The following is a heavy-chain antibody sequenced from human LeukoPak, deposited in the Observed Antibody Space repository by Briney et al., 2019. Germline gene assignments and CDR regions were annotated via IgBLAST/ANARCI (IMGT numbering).Heavy chain of an antibody. CDR2: ISFSGST. V-gene: IGHV4-39*01. J-gene: IGHJ5*02. Sequence: SETLSLTCTVSGGSISRSDSYWGWIRQPPREGLEWIGSISFSGSTYYNPSLKSRVTISIDTSKNQFSLTLSSVTAADTAVYYCARDQQYQRPAGWFDPWGQGTLVTVSS. D-gene: IGHD2-2*01. CDR3: ARDQQYQRPAGWFDP. CDR1: GGSISRSDSY.